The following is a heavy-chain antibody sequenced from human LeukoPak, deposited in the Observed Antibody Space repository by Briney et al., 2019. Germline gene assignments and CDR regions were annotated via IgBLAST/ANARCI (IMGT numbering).Heavy chain of an antibody. CDR2: INWNGGSI. Sequence: PGGSLRLSCAASGFRFDDYGMSWVRQAPGKGLEWVSGINWNGGSIGHGDSVKGRFTISRDNAKNSLYLQMNSLRVEDTAVYYCARGSHGDDAFDIWGQGTMVTVSS. D-gene: IGHD3-10*01. CDR1: GFRFDDYG. CDR3: ARGSHGDDAFDI. V-gene: IGHV3-20*04. J-gene: IGHJ3*02.